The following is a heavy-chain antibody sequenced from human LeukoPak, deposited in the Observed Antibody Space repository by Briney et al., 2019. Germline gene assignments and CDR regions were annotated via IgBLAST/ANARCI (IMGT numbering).Heavy chain of an antibody. Sequence: ASVKVSCKASGYTFTSYGISWVRQAPGQGLEWMGWISAYNGNTNYAQKLQGRVTMTTDTSTSTAYMELRSLRSDDTAVYYCARNEKGLQIRFDYYYGMDVWGQGTTVTVSS. J-gene: IGHJ6*02. CDR3: ARNEKGLQIRFDYYYGMDV. D-gene: IGHD5-24*01. CDR2: ISAYNGNT. V-gene: IGHV1-18*01. CDR1: GYTFTSYG.